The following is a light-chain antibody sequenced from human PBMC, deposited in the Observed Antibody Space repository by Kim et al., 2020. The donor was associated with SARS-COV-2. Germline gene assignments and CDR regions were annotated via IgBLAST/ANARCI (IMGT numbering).Light chain of an antibody. Sequence: SVGERVTNTCRASQSSSNYLNGYQKKPGKAPKLLIYDASNLQRGVPSRFSGRGSGTDFTITIISLQPEDFATYDCQQRYATPLFTFGPGTKVDIK. J-gene: IGKJ3*01. CDR1: QSSSNY. CDR2: DAS. V-gene: IGKV1-39*01. CDR3: QQRYATPLFT.